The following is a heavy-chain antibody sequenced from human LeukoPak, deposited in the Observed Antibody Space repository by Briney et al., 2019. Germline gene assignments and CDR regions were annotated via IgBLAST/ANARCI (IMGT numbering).Heavy chain of an antibody. J-gene: IGHJ4*02. V-gene: IGHV3-7*03. CDR1: GFTFSSYW. Sequence: GGSLRLSCAASGFTFSSYWMTWVRQAPGKGLEGVANIKQDGSEKYYVDSVKGRFTISRDNAKNSLYLQMNSLRAEDTAVYYCARGPVFGSFDYWGQGTLVTVSS. CDR3: ARGPVFGSFDY. D-gene: IGHD6-19*01. CDR2: IKQDGSEK.